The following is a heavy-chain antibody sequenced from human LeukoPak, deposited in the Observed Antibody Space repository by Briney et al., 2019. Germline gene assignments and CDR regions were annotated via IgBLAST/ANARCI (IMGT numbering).Heavy chain of an antibody. Sequence: GGSLRLSCAASGFTFSSYAMSWVRQAPGKGLEWVSAIRGSGGSTYYADSVKGRFTISRDNSKNTLYLQMNGLRAEDTAVYYCARGYGLGYFDYWGQGTLVTVSS. CDR1: GFTFSSYA. CDR3: ARGYGLGYFDY. V-gene: IGHV3-23*01. CDR2: IRGSGGST. J-gene: IGHJ4*02. D-gene: IGHD5-12*01.